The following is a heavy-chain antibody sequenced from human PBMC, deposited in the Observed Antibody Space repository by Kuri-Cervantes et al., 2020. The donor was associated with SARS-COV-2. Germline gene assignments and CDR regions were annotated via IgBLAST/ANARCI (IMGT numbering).Heavy chain of an antibody. CDR1: GFTFSSYA. CDR2: IAYDGSNK. CDR3: AREGVGVDAFDI. Sequence: GESLKISCAASGFTFSSYAMHWVRQAPGKGLEWVAVIAYDGSNKYYADSVKGRFTISRDNSKNTLYLQMNSLRAEDTAVYYCAREGVGVDAFDIWGQGTIVTVSS. V-gene: IGHV3-30-3*01. J-gene: IGHJ3*02. D-gene: IGHD1-26*01.